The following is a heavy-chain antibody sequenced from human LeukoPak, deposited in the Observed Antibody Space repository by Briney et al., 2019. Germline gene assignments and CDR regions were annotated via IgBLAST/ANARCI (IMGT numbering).Heavy chain of an antibody. V-gene: IGHV4-39*07. J-gene: IGHJ4*02. CDR2: IYYSGST. CDR1: GGSISSSSYY. CDR3: ARADVVVVLDY. Sequence: SETLSLTCTVSGGSISSSSYYWGWIRQPPGKGLEWIGSIYYSGSTYYNPSLKSRVTISVDTSKNQFSLKLSSVTAADTAVYYCARADVVVVLDYWGQGTLVTVSS. D-gene: IGHD3-22*01.